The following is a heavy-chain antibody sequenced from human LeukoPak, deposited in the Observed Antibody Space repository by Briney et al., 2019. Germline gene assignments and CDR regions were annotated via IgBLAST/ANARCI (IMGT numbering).Heavy chain of an antibody. D-gene: IGHD4-23*01. CDR3: ARGQRPGGNGLN. CDR2: IYHSGST. CDR1: GGSISSSSYY. Sequence: SETLSLTCTVSGGSISSSSYYWGWIRQPPGKGLEWIGYIYHSGSTYYNPSLKSRVTISVDRSKNQFSLKLSSVTAADTAVYYCARGQRPGGNGLNWGQGTLVTVSS. V-gene: IGHV4-30-2*01. J-gene: IGHJ4*02.